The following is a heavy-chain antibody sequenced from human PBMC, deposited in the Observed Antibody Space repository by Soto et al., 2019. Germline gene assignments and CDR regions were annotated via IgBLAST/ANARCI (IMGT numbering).Heavy chain of an antibody. CDR3: APALLHSPSFFFNATATSDI. J-gene: IGHJ3*02. CDR2: ISSSSSYI. D-gene: IGHD4-17*01. V-gene: IGHV3-21*01. Sequence: QAPGKGLEWVSSISSSSSYIYYADSVKGRFTISRDNAKNSLYLQMNSLRAEDTAVYYCAPALLHSPSFFFNATATSDI.